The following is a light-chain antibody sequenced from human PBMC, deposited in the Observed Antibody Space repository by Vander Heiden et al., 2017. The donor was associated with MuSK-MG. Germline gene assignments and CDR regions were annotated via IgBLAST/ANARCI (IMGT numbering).Light chain of an antibody. V-gene: IGKV3-11*01. CDR2: DAS. J-gene: IGKJ3*01. CDR1: QSVSSY. Sequence: EIVLTQSPATLSLSPGERATLSCRASQSVSSYLAWYQQKPGQAPRLLIYDASNSATGIPARFSGSGSGTDFTLTIISLEPEDFAVYYCQQRSNWLFTFGHGTKVDIK. CDR3: QQRSNWLFT.